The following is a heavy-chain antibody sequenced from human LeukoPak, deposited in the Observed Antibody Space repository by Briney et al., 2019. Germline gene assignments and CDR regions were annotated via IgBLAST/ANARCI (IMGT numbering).Heavy chain of an antibody. CDR1: GFTFSSYA. V-gene: IGHV3-23*01. J-gene: IGHJ4*02. Sequence: AGCLRLSCAASGFTFSSYAMNWVRQAPGKGLEWVSTVTWSGDSTYYADSVKGRFTISRDNSKNTLYLQMNSLGAEDTAVYYCAKDLSSGWYIFDYWGQGTLVTVSP. CDR2: VTWSGDST. D-gene: IGHD6-19*01. CDR3: AKDLSSGWYIFDY.